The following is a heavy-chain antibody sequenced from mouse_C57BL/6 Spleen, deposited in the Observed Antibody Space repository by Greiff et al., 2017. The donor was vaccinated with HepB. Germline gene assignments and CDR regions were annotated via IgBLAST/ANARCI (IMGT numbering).Heavy chain of an antibody. CDR1: GYTFTDYE. CDR2: IDPETGGT. D-gene: IGHD1-1*01. Sequence: VKLQQSGAELVRPGASVTLSCKASGYTFTDYEMHWVKQTPVHGLEWIGAIDPETGGTAYNQKFTGKAILTADKSSSTAYMELRSLTSEDSAVYYCTRNYGSSYGYFDVWGTGTTVTVSS. J-gene: IGHJ1*03. V-gene: IGHV1-15*01. CDR3: TRNYGSSYGYFDV.